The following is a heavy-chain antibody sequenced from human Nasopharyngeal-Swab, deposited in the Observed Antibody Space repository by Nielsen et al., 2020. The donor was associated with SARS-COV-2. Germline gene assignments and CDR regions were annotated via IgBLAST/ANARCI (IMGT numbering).Heavy chain of an antibody. Sequence: SLKISCAASGFTFDDYAMHWVRQAPGKGLEWVSGISWNSGSIGYADSVKGRFTISRDNAKNSLYLQMNRLRAEDTALYYCAKDTAYYPVVAFDIWGQGKMVTGSS. CDR3: AKDTAYYPVVAFDI. CDR1: GFTFDDYA. V-gene: IGHV3-9*01. J-gene: IGHJ3*02. D-gene: IGHD3-10*01. CDR2: ISWNSGSI.